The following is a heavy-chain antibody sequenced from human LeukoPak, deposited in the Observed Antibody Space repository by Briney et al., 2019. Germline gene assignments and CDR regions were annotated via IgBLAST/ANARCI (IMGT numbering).Heavy chain of an antibody. J-gene: IGHJ4*02. Sequence: PGGSLRLSCAASGFTFSSYNMNWVRQAPGKGLEWVSYISSSGSTIYYADSVKGRFTISRDNAKNSLYLQMNSLRAEDTAVYYCARDKESGYDRPLGYWGQGTLVTVSS. V-gene: IGHV3-48*04. CDR3: ARDKESGYDRPLGY. CDR2: ISSSGSTI. D-gene: IGHD5-12*01. CDR1: GFTFSSYN.